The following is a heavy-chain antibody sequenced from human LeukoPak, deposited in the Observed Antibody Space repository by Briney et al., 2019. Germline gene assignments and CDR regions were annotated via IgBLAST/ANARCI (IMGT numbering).Heavy chain of an antibody. CDR3: ARGKVGPQPYYYGSGSYYDY. J-gene: IGHJ4*02. D-gene: IGHD3-10*01. Sequence: PSETLSLTCTVSGGSISSGGYSWSWIRQHPGKGLEWIGYIYYSGSTYYNPSLKSRVAISVDRSKNQFSLKLSSVTAADTAVYYCARGKVGPQPYYYGSGSYYDYWGQGTLVTVSS. CDR2: IYYSGST. CDR1: GGSISSGGYS. V-gene: IGHV4-30-2*01.